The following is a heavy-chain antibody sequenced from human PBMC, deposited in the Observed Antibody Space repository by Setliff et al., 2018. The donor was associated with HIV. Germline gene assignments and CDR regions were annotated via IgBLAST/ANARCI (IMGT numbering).Heavy chain of an antibody. CDR1: GGSINRGTYY. V-gene: IGHV4-61*09. CDR3: ARDQPQDYDSLTGYYTGRYFDY. CDR2: IYITGDT. Sequence: SETLSLICSVSGGSINRGTYYWTWIRQSAGKGLEWIGHIYITGDTDYNPSLKSRVTISLDTSKNQFSLELRSVTAADTAVYYCARDQPQDYDSLTGYYTGRYFDYWGRGTLVTVSS. J-gene: IGHJ4*02. D-gene: IGHD3-9*01.